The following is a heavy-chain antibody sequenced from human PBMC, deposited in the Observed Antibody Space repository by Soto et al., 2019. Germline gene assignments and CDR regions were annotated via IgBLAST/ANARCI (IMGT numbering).Heavy chain of an antibody. CDR1: GYSFAIYW. D-gene: IGHD5-18*01. V-gene: IGHV5-51*01. CDR2: IYPGDSDT. CDR3: ARQVEDGYSFGYHY. Sequence: GESLKISCKGSGYSFAIYWIGWVLQMPGKGLEWMGIIYPGDSDTRYSPSFQGQVTISADNSISTAYLQWSSLKASDSAMYFCARQVEDGYSFGYHYWGQGTQVTVSS. J-gene: IGHJ4*02.